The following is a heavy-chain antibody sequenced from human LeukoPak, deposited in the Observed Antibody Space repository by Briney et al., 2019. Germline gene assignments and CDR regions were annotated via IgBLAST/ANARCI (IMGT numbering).Heavy chain of an antibody. CDR1: GFTFSSYW. V-gene: IGHV3-7*03. CDR2: IKQDGSEK. CDR3: AKDKYNWNYFDY. Sequence: GGSLRLSCAASGFTFSSYWMSWVRQAPGKGLEWVANIKQDGSEKYYVDSVKGRFTISRDNAKNSLYLQMNSLRAEDTAIYYCAKDKYNWNYFDYWGQGTLVTVSS. J-gene: IGHJ4*02. D-gene: IGHD1-20*01.